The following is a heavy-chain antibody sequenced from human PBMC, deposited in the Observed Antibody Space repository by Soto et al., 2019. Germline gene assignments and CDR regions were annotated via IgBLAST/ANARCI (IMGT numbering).Heavy chain of an antibody. D-gene: IGHD4-17*01. Sequence: PWGSLRVSCASSGFTFSSYSMTWVRQAPGKGLEWVSSISSSSSYIYYADSVKGRFTISRDNAKNSLYLQMSSLRAEDTAVYYCASRLSYYGGNLDYWGQGTMVTVSS. V-gene: IGHV3-21*01. J-gene: IGHJ4*02. CDR1: GFTFSSYS. CDR3: ASRLSYYGGNLDY. CDR2: ISSSSSYI.